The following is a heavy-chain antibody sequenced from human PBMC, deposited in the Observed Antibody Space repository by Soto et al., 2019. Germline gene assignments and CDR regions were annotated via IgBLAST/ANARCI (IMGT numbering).Heavy chain of an antibody. D-gene: IGHD6-13*01. V-gene: IGHV2-26*04. J-gene: IGHJ5*02. CDR2: IFSNDEK. CDR1: GFSLSNAGLG. CDR3: ASTYSTSWYWFDP. Sequence: QVTVKESGPVLVKPTETLTLTCTVSGFSLSNAGLGVSWIRQPPGKALEWLAHIFSNDEKSYITSLKSRLTISKDTSKSQVVLTMTNMDSVDTATYYCASTYSTSWYWFDPWGQGTLVTVSS.